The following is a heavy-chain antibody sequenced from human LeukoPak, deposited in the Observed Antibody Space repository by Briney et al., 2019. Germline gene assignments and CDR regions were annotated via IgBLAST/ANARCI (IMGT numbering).Heavy chain of an antibody. D-gene: IGHD2-15*01. CDR1: GGSISSSSYY. J-gene: IGHJ6*02. CDR2: IYYSGST. Sequence: SETLSLTCTVSGGSISSSSYYWGWIRQPPGKGLEWIGSIYYSGSTYYNPSLKSRVTISVDTSKNQFSLKLSSVTAADTAAYYCARDGGEVWNYYGLDVWGQGTMVTVSS. CDR3: ARDGGEVWNYYGLDV. V-gene: IGHV4-39*07.